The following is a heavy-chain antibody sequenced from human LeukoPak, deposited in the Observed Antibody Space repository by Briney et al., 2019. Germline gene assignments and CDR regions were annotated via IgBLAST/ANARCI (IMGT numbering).Heavy chain of an antibody. V-gene: IGHV4-39*01. J-gene: IGHJ5*02. CDR2: ISYSGST. D-gene: IGHD3-16*02. CDR3: ARHSMMTFGGVIVRGWFDP. Sequence: PSETLSLTCTVSGGSISSSSYYWGWLRQPPGEGLEWIVSISYSGSTYYHPSLKSRVTISVDTSKTQFSLKLSSVTAADTAVYYCARHSMMTFGGVIVRGWFDPWGQGTLVTVSS. CDR1: GGSISSSSYY.